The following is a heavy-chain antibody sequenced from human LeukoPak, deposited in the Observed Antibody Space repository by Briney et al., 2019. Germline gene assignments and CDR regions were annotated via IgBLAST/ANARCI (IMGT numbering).Heavy chain of an antibody. J-gene: IGHJ5*02. V-gene: IGHV4-39*01. D-gene: IGHD3-22*01. Sequence: SETLSLTCTVSGGSISSSSYYWGWIRQPPGKGLEWIGSIYYSGSTYYNPSLKSRVTISVDTSKNQFSLKLSSVTAADTAVYYCARRTYYYDSSGYYSTRKNNWFDPWGQGTLVTVSS. CDR1: GGSISSSSYY. CDR2: IYYSGST. CDR3: ARRTYYYDSSGYYSTRKNNWFDP.